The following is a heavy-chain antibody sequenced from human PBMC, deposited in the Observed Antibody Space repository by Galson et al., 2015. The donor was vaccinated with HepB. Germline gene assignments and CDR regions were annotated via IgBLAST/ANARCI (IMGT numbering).Heavy chain of an antibody. CDR1: GFTFSSYG. V-gene: IGHV3-30*18. J-gene: IGHJ2*01. CDR2: ISYDGSNK. D-gene: IGHD2-2*01. CDR3: AKLWGYCSSTSCDGNFDL. Sequence: SLRLSCAASGFTFSSYGMHWVRQAPGKGLEWVAVISYDGSNKYYADSVKGRFTISRDNSKNTLYLQMNSLRAEDTAVYYCAKLWGYCSSTSCDGNFDLWGRGTLVTVSS.